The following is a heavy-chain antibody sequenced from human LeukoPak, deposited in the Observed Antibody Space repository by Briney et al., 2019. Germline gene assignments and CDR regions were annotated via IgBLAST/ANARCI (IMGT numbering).Heavy chain of an antibody. CDR2: IKSKTDGGTT. D-gene: IGHD3-22*01. J-gene: IGHJ3*02. CDR3: TTPSTTMIVIWDAFDI. CDR1: GFTFSNAW. Sequence: PGGSLRLSCAASGFTFSNAWMSWVRQAPGKGLEWVGRIKSKTDGGTTDYAATVKGRFTSSRDDSKNTLYLQMNSVKTEDTAVYYCTTPSTTMIVIWDAFDIWGQGTMVTVSS. V-gene: IGHV3-15*01.